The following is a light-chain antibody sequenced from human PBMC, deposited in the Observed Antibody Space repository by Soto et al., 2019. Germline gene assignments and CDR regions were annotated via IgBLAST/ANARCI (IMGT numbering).Light chain of an antibody. CDR1: SSDVGGYNY. Sequence: QSALTQPRSVSGSPGQSVTISCTGTSSDVGGYNYVSWYQQHPGKAPKLVIYDVSKRPSGVPDRFSGSKSDNTASLTISGLQAEDEADYYCCSYAGSYTLYVFGTVTKLTVL. CDR2: DVS. J-gene: IGLJ1*01. CDR3: CSYAGSYTLYV. V-gene: IGLV2-11*01.